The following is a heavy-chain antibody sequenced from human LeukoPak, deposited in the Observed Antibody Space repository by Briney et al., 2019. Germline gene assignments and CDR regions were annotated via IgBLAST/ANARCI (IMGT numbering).Heavy chain of an antibody. D-gene: IGHD6-13*01. CDR1: GGSISSSNW. CDR2: IYHSGST. V-gene: IGHV4-4*02. Sequence: PSGTLSLTCAVSGGSISSSNWWIWVRQPPGKGLEWIGEIYHSGSTNYNPSLKSRVTISVDKSKNQFSLKMKTVTAADTAVYYCARDWAAAAALGYMDVWGKGTTVIVSS. J-gene: IGHJ6*03. CDR3: ARDWAAAAALGYMDV.